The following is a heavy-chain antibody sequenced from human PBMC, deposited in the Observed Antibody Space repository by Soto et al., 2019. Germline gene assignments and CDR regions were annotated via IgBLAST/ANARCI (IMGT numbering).Heavy chain of an antibody. CDR3: TIDLGGSYDFCGGYYTGYYYYYMNV. Sequence: QVQLVQSGAEVKKPGASVKVSCKASGYTFTSYGISWVRQAPGQGHEWMGWISAYNGNTNYAQKLQGRVTMTTDTPTSTAYRGVKRLRCDDTAVYYCTIDLGGSYDFCGGYYTGYYYYYMNVWGKGSTRTFSS. CDR2: ISAYNGNT. J-gene: IGHJ6*03. V-gene: IGHV1-18*01. CDR1: GYTFTSYG. D-gene: IGHD3-3*01.